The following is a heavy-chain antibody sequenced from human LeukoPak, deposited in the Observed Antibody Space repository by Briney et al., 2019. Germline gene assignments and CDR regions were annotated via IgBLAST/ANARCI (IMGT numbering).Heavy chain of an antibody. Sequence: PSETLSLTCTVSGGSISSSSYYWGWIRQPPGKGLEWIGSIYYSGSTYYNPSLKSRVTISVDTSKNQFSLKLSSVTAADTAVYYCASRPREIAVAAKARGNWFDPWGQGTLVTVSS. J-gene: IGHJ5*02. CDR1: GGSISSSSYY. D-gene: IGHD6-19*01. CDR2: IYYSGST. CDR3: ASRPREIAVAAKARGNWFDP. V-gene: IGHV4-39*07.